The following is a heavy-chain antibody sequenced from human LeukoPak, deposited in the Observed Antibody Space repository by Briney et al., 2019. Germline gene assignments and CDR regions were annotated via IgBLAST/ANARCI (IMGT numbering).Heavy chain of an antibody. V-gene: IGHV3-23*01. CDR1: GFTFSSYA. CDR3: AKAPPAGGIVVVPAANYWFDP. J-gene: IGHJ5*02. Sequence: GGSLRLSCAASGFTFSSYAMSWVRQAPGKGLEWVSAISGSGGSTYYADSVKGRFTISRDNSKNTLYLQMNSLRAEDTAVYYCAKAPPAGGIVVVPAANYWFDPWGQGTLVTVSS. D-gene: IGHD2-2*01. CDR2: ISGSGGST.